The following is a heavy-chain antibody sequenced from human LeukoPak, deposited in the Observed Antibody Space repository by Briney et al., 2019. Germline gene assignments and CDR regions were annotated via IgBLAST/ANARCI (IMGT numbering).Heavy chain of an antibody. Sequence: GGSLRLSCAASGFTFSSYGMHWVRQAPGKGLEWVAVISYGGSNKYYADSVKGRFTISRDNSKNTLYLQMNSLRAEDTAVYYCAKDGCSSTSCYVDYWGQGTLVTVSS. CDR1: GFTFSSYG. V-gene: IGHV3-30*18. CDR2: ISYGGSNK. D-gene: IGHD2-2*01. CDR3: AKDGCSSTSCYVDY. J-gene: IGHJ4*02.